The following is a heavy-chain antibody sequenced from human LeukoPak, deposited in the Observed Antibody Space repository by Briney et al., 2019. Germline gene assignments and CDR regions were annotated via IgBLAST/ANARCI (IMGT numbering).Heavy chain of an antibody. CDR2: IIPIFGTA. CDR1: GGTFSSYA. J-gene: IGHJ3*02. CDR3: ARWGDTYYDILTGYSSPYAFDI. Sequence: ASVKVSCKASGGTFSSYAISWVRQAPGQGLEWMGGIIPIFGTANYAQKFQGRVTITADESTSTAYMELRSLRSDDTAVYYCARWGDTYYDILTGYSSPYAFDIWGQGTMVTVSS. V-gene: IGHV1-69*01. D-gene: IGHD3-9*01.